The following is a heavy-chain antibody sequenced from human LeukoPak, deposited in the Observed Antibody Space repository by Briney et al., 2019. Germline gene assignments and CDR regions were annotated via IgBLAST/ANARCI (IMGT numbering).Heavy chain of an antibody. Sequence: GGSLRLSCVSSGFTIGTAWMSWVRQAPGKGLEWLGHIKSEGEGATTDYAAPAKGRFAISRDDSKNMIYLQMSSRKIDDTAIYYCIAHFPYFYGFDVWGKGTTVTVSS. CDR2: IKSEGEGATT. D-gene: IGHD3-3*02. CDR1: GFTIGTAW. J-gene: IGHJ6*04. V-gene: IGHV3-15*01. CDR3: IAHFPYFYGFDV.